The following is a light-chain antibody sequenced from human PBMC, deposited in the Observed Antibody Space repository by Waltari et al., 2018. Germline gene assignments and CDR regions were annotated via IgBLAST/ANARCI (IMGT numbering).Light chain of an antibody. J-gene: IGKJ4*01. CDR2: DAS. V-gene: IGKV3-11*01. Sequence: ETVMTQSPATLSVSPGGRATLSCRASQSVSTYLAWYQEKPGQAPRLLIYDASNRATGIPARFSGSGSGTDFTLTISGLEPEDSAVYYCQHRFNWPLTFGGGTKVEIK. CDR1: QSVSTY. CDR3: QHRFNWPLT.